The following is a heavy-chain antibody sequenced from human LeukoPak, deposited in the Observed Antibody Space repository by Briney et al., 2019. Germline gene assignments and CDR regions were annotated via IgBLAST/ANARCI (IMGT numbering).Heavy chain of an antibody. J-gene: IGHJ4*02. CDR1: GFPFSNVW. CDR2: IKSKTDGGTA. CDR3: TTDWYYYDSSGYYPIF. Sequence: GGSLRLSCAASGFPFSNVWMSWVRQAPGKGLEWVGRIKSKTDGGTADYAAPLKGRFTFSRDDSKNTLYLEMKSLKTEDTAVYYCTTDWYYYDSSGYYPIFWGQGTLVTVSS. V-gene: IGHV3-15*01. D-gene: IGHD3-22*01.